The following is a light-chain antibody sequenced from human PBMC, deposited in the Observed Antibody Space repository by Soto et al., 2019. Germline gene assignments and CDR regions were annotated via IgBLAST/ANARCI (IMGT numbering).Light chain of an antibody. CDR2: NAS. Sequence: DIQMTQSPSTLSASVGDRVTITCRASQSISYYLAWYQKKPGKAPKVLIWNASSLQRGVPSRFSGSGSGTEFTLTISSLLPDDFATYYCQLYNRFSTWTFGQGTKVEIK. CDR3: QLYNRFSTWT. CDR1: QSISYY. J-gene: IGKJ1*01. V-gene: IGKV1-5*01.